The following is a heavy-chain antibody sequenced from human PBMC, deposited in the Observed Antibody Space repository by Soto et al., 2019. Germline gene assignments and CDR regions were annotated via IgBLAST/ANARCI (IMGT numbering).Heavy chain of an antibody. D-gene: IGHD2-21*02. CDR1: GFIFRDHG. V-gene: IGHV3-23*01. Sequence: VELSESGGKLVLPGASLRLSCKVSGFIFRDHGMHWVRQAPGKGLQWVSSISGSGQTEYYPDSVKGRFTISRDDSGNTPFLAMRGLRADDSALYCCARAGRSTEESFYYMDVWGKGTSVTVSS. CDR2: ISGSGQTE. J-gene: IGHJ6*03. CDR3: ARAGRSTEESFYYMDV.